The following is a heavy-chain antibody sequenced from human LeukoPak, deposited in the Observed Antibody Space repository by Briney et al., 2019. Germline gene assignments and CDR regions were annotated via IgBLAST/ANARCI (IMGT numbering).Heavy chain of an antibody. CDR3: ARQGTSPTHYLDY. J-gene: IGHJ4*02. CDR2: MMGVGGDK. V-gene: IGHV3-7*03. Sequence: GGPLRLSCAGSEFSFSSSGMSWCRQAPGKGLEWGANMMGVGGDKNYVDSVKGRCTISRDNAKNSLYLQVNGLRAEDTAVYYCARQGTSPTHYLDYWGQGTVVTVSP. D-gene: IGHD1-1*01. CDR1: EFSFSSSG.